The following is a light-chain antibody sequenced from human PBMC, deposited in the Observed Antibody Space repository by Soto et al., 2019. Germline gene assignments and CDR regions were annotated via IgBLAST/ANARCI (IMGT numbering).Light chain of an antibody. V-gene: IGLV6-57*04. CDR2: DNN. J-gene: IGLJ2*01. Sequence: FMLTQPHSVSESPGKTVTISCTRISGSIASSFVQWHQQRPGSAPTTVIYDNNERPSGVPDRFSGSVDSSSNSASLSISGLKTEDEADYYCQSYDKTNVIFGGGTKLTVL. CDR1: SGSIASSF. CDR3: QSYDKTNVI.